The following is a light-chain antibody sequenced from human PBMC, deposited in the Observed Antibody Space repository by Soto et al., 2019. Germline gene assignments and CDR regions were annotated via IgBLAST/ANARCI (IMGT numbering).Light chain of an antibody. CDR1: QSGSDSY. Sequence: EIVLTQSPGTLSLSPGERATLSCRASQSGSDSYLAWYQQKPGQPPRLLIYGVSSRGYGIPDRFSGSGSGTDFTLTISRLEPEDFAVYYCQQCSTLPRTFGQGTKVDIK. CDR3: QQCSTLPRT. J-gene: IGKJ1*01. V-gene: IGKV3-20*01. CDR2: GVS.